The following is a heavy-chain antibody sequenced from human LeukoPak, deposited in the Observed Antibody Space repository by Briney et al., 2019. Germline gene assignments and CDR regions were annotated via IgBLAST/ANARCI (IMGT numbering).Heavy chain of an antibody. CDR1: RFTFSNYW. D-gene: IGHD3-10*02. CDR2: INKDGGEK. J-gene: IGHJ6*04. V-gene: IGHV3-7*01. CDR3: AELGITMIGGV. Sequence: AGGSLRLSCVASRFTFSNYWMTWVRQAPGKGLERVANINKDGGEKYYMESVKGRFTISRDNAKNSLYLQMNSLRAEDTAVYYCAELGITMIGGVWGKGTTVTISS.